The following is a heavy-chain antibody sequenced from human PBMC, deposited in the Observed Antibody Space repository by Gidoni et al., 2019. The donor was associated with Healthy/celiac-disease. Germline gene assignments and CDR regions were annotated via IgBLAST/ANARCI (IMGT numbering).Heavy chain of an antibody. CDR3: ARDPMVVSGFDP. D-gene: IGHD2-15*01. J-gene: IGHJ5*02. CDR1: GGSISSGSYY. V-gene: IGHV4-61*02. Sequence: QVQLQESGTGLVKPAQTLSLTGTVSGGSISSGSYYWSWIRQPAGKGLEWIGRIYTSGSTNYNPSLKSRVTISVDTSKNQFSLKLSSVTAADTAVYYCARDPMVVSGFDPWGQGTLVTVSS. CDR2: IYTSGST.